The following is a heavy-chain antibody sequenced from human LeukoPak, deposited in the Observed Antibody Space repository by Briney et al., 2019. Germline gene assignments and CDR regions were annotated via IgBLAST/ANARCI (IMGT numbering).Heavy chain of an antibody. J-gene: IGHJ3*02. D-gene: IGHD3-9*01. CDR3: ARDRKVLRYFDSGFGSDAFDI. V-gene: IGHV1-8*01. CDR2: MNPNSGNT. Sequence: ASVKVSCKASGYTFTSYDINWVRQATGQGLEWMGWMNPNSGNTGYAQKFQGRVTMTRNTSISTAYMELSSLRSEDTAVYYCARDRKVLRYFDSGFGSDAFDIWGQGTMVTVSS. CDR1: GYTFTSYD.